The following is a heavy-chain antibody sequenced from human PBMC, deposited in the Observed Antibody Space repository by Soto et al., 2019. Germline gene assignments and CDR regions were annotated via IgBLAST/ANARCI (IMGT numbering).Heavy chain of an antibody. J-gene: IGHJ6*02. CDR3: ASKYYDSSGYQVTSYYYYGMDV. CDR1: GGTFSSYA. V-gene: IGHV1-69*12. CDR2: IIPIFGTA. D-gene: IGHD3-22*01. Sequence: QVQLVQSGAEVKKPGSSVKVSCKASGGTFSSYAISWVRQAPGQGLEWMGGIIPIFGTANYAQKFQGRVTITADESTSTAYMELSSLRSEDTAVYYCASKYYDSSGYQVTSYYYYGMDVWGQGTTVTVSS.